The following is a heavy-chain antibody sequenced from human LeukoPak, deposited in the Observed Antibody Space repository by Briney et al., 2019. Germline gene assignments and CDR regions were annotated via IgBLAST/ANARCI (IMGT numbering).Heavy chain of an antibody. J-gene: IGHJ3*02. CDR3: AMIVGATKGKIAFDI. D-gene: IGHD1-26*01. Sequence: AAVKVSCKASGYTFTSYDINWVRQATVQGLEWMGWMNPNSGNTGYAQKFQGRVTITRNTSISTAYMELSSLRSEDTAVYYCAMIVGATKGKIAFDIWGQGTMVTVSS. CDR1: GYTFTSYD. CDR2: MNPNSGNT. V-gene: IGHV1-8*03.